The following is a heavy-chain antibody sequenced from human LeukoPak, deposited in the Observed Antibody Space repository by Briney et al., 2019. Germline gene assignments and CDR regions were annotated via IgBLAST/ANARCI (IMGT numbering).Heavy chain of an antibody. J-gene: IGHJ4*02. CDR1: GYTLTELS. V-gene: IGHV1-24*01. D-gene: IGHD3-10*01. CDR2: FDPEDGET. CDR3: ASHYGSGSYYFPY. Sequence: GASVKVSCKVSGYTLTELSMHWVRQAPGKGLEWMGGFDPEDGETIYAQKFQGRVTMTEDTSTDTAYMELSSLRSEDTAVCYCASHYGSGSYYFPYWGQGTLVTVSS.